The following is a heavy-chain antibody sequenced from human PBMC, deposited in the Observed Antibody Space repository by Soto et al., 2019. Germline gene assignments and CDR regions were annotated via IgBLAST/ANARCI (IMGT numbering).Heavy chain of an antibody. D-gene: IGHD2-15*01. CDR3: ARAAGGSPWFDP. Sequence: QVQLVQSGAEVKKPGASVKVSCKPSGYTFTSYYMHWVRQAPGQGLEWMGIINPSGGSTSYAQKFQGRVTMTRDTSTSTVYMELSSLRSEDTAVYDCARAAGGSPWFDPWGQGTLVTVSS. J-gene: IGHJ5*02. CDR1: GYTFTSYY. V-gene: IGHV1-46*03. CDR2: INPSGGST.